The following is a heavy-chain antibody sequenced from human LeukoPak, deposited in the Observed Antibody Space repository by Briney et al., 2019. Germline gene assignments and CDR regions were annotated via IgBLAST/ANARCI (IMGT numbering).Heavy chain of an antibody. D-gene: IGHD2-21*02. V-gene: IGHV3-73*01. Sequence: GGSLKLSCAPSGLTFSGSAMHWVPRASGEGLEWVGRIRSKANSYATAYAASVKGRFTIPRDDSKNTAYLQMNSLRTEVTAVYYCTRDWGGDCYDNYWGQGTLVSVSS. J-gene: IGHJ4*02. CDR3: TRDWGGDCYDNY. CDR2: IRSKANSYAT. CDR1: GLTFSGSA.